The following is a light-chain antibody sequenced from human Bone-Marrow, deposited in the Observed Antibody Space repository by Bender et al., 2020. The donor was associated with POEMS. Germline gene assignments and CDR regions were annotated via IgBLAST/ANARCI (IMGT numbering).Light chain of an antibody. J-gene: IGLJ1*01. V-gene: IGLV2-14*01. CDR2: GYN. CDR3: QSYDYSLNGLYV. CDR1: ASDIGYYNY. Sequence: QSALTQPASVSGSPGQSITISCSGTASDIGYYNYVSWYQQHPGKAPKLLIYGYNNRPSGVPDRFSGSKSGTSASLAITGLQAEDEADYYCQSYDYSLNGLYVFGTGTKVTVL.